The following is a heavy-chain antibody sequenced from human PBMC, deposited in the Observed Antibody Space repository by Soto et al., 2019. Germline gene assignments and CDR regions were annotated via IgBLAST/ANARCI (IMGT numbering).Heavy chain of an antibody. Sequence: QLIQSGGGVVHPGGSLRLSCEGSGFIFSDFSMSWIRQAPGMGLEWISYISGDGSSSEYSGSVQGRVSISRDNANKILFLNLHSRRGDDTAVYFCARDWSRVAPNPLYGMDVWGHGATVIVSS. CDR1: GFIFSDFS. V-gene: IGHV3-11*01. J-gene: IGHJ6*02. D-gene: IGHD6-6*01. CDR2: ISGDGSSS. CDR3: ARDWSRVAPNPLYGMDV.